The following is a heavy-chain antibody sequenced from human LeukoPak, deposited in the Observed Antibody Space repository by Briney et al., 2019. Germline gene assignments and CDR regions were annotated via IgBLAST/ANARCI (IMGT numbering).Heavy chain of an antibody. CDR2: IYYSGST. J-gene: IGHJ4*02. Sequence: SETLSLTCTVSGGSISSSGYYWGWIRQPPGKGLEWIGSIYYSGSTYYNPSLKSRVTISVDTSKNQFSLKLSSVTAADTAVYYCARGGTIEYSSSSCEFGYWGQGTLVTVSS. CDR1: GGSISSSGYY. D-gene: IGHD6-6*01. V-gene: IGHV4-39*07. CDR3: ARGGTIEYSSSSCEFGY.